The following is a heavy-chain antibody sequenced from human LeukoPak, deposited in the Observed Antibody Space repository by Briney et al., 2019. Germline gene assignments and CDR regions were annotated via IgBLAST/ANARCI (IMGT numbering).Heavy chain of an antibody. Sequence: PGGSLRLSCAASGFTFSSYAMHWVRQAPGKGLEWVAVISYDGSNKYYADSVKGRFTISRDNSKNTLYLQMNSLRAEDTAVYFCARVESSSWSFYFDYWGQGTLVTVSS. J-gene: IGHJ4*02. CDR3: ARVESSSWSFYFDY. D-gene: IGHD6-13*01. V-gene: IGHV3-30-3*01. CDR2: ISYDGSNK. CDR1: GFTFSSYA.